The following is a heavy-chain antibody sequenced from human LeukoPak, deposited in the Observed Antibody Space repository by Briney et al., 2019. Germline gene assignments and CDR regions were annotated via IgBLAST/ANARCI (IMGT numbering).Heavy chain of an antibody. D-gene: IGHD3-10*01. CDR3: ARGLWFGDENPPYFDY. J-gene: IGHJ4*02. CDR1: GGSISSSKYY. V-gene: IGHV4-61*02. CDR2: SYTSEST. Sequence: SETLSLTCSVSGGSISSSKYYWSWIRQPAGNGLEWIGRSYTSESTNDNPSLKSRVTISVDTSRNQFSLKLSSVTAADTAVYYCARGLWFGDENPPYFDYWGQGILVTVSS.